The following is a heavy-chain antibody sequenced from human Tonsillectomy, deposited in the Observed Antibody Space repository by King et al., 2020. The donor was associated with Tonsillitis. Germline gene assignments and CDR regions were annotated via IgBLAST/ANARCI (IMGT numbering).Heavy chain of an antibody. J-gene: IGHJ4*02. CDR1: GFTFSSYS. D-gene: IGHD4-17*01. CDR2: ISSSSSYI. Sequence: VQLVESGGGLVKPGGSLRVPCAASGFTFSSYSMNWVRQAPGKGLEWVSSISSSSSYISFADSVKGRFTISRDNAENSLYLQMNSLRAEDTAVYYCARSTHYGEHETWYFDYWGQGTLVTVSS. V-gene: IGHV3-21*01. CDR3: ARSTHYGEHETWYFDY.